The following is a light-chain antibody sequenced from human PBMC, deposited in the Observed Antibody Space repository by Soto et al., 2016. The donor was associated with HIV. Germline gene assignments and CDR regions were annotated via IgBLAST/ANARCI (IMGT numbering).Light chain of an antibody. CDR1: NIGTKS. CDR3: QVWHSSSDHRV. J-gene: IGLJ3*02. Sequence: SYELTQSPSVSVAPGETARFVCGGNNIGTKSVHWYQQKPGQAPVLVLYDDSDRPSGIPERFSGSNSGNTATLIISRVEAGDEADYHCQVWHSSSDHRVFGGGTKLTVL. V-gene: IGLV3-21*02. CDR2: DDS.